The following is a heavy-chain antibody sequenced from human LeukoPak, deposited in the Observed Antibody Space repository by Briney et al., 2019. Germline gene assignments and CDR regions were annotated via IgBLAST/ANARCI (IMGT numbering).Heavy chain of an antibody. CDR2: ISGSGGST. CDR1: GFTFSSYA. J-gene: IGHJ4*02. Sequence: QPGGSLRLSCASSGFTFSSYAMSWVRQAPGKGLEWVSAISGSGGSTYYADSVKGRFTISRDNAKNSLYLRLNSLRVEDTAVYYCARDPTHYLGYGYFDYWGQGTLVTVSS. CDR3: ARDPTHYLGYGYFDY. V-gene: IGHV3-23*01. D-gene: IGHD2-15*01.